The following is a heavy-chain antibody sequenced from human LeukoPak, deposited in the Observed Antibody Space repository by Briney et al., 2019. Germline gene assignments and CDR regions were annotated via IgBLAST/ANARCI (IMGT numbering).Heavy chain of an antibody. Sequence: PGGSLRLSCAASGFTFSSYGMHWVRQAPGKGLEWVAVISYDGSNKYYADSVKGRFTISRDNSKNTLYLQMNSLRAEDTAIYYCARDFHFAQHYYMDVWGKGTTVIVSS. V-gene: IGHV3-30*03. D-gene: IGHD2-2*01. CDR2: ISYDGSNK. CDR1: GFTFSSYG. CDR3: ARDFHFAQHYYMDV. J-gene: IGHJ6*03.